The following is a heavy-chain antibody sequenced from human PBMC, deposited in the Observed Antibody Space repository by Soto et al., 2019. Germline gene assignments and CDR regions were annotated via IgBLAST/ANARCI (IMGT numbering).Heavy chain of an antibody. CDR1: GFSFSSYA. CDR2: ISARGGSS. CDR3: AKGSIEYSASVDN. D-gene: IGHD4-4*01. Sequence: DVQLLESGGGLVQPGGSRRLSCAASGFSFSSYAMVWVRQAPGKGLEWVSVISARGGSSYFADSVKGRFTISRDNSKNVLSLEMNSLRAEDTAIYFCAKGSIEYSASVDNWGQGTLVLVSS. V-gene: IGHV3-23*01. J-gene: IGHJ4*02.